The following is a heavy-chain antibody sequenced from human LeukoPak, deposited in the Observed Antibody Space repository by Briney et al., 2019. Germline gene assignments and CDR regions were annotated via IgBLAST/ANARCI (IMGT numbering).Heavy chain of an antibody. Sequence: GGSLRLSCAASGFTFSSYSMNWVRQAPGKGLEWVSSISSSSYIYYADSVKGRFTISRDNAKNSLYLQMNSLRAEDTAVYYCARATPGGLLLDYWGQGTLVTVSS. CDR1: GFTFSSYS. CDR2: ISSSSYI. CDR3: ARATPGGLLLDY. J-gene: IGHJ4*02. V-gene: IGHV3-21*01. D-gene: IGHD2-21*02.